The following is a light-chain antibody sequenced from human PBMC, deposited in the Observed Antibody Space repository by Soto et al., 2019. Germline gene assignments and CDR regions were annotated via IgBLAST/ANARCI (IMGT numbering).Light chain of an antibody. Sequence: EIVLTQSPATLSLSPGERATLSCRASQNVGGYLAWYQQKPGQAPRLLISDASNRAAGIPARFCGIGSGTDFTLTISSLEPEDFAVYYCQQRNSWPLTFGGGTKVEIK. V-gene: IGKV3-11*01. CDR2: DAS. J-gene: IGKJ4*01. CDR1: QNVGGY. CDR3: QQRNSWPLT.